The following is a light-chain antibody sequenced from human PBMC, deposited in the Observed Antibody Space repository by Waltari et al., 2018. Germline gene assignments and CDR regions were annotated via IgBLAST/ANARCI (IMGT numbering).Light chain of an antibody. CDR1: SGHSSYA. V-gene: IGLV4-69*01. Sequence: QLVLTQSPSASASLGASVKLTCTLSSGHSSYAIAWHQQQPEKGPRYLMKLNSDGSHSKGDGIPDRFSGSSSGAERYLTISSLQSEDGADYYCQTWGTGIPVVFGGGTKLTVL. CDR3: QTWGTGIPVV. CDR2: LNSDGSH. J-gene: IGLJ2*01.